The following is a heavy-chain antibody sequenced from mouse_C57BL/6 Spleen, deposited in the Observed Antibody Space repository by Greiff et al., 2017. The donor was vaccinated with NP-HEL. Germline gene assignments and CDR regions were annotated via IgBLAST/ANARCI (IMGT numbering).Heavy chain of an antibody. CDR3: TRGGALGTAYFDY. CDR1: GYTFTSYW. Sequence: VQLQQSGAELAKPGASVKLSCKASGYTFTSYWMHWVKQRPGQGLEWIGYINPSSGYTKYNQKFKDKATLTADKSPSTAYMQLSSLTYEDSAVYYCTRGGALGTAYFDYWGQGTTLTVSS. D-gene: IGHD4-1*01. CDR2: INPSSGYT. J-gene: IGHJ2*01. V-gene: IGHV1-7*01.